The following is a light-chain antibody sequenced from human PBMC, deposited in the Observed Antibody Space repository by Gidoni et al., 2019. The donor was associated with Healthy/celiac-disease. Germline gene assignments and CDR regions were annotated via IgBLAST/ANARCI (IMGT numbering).Light chain of an antibody. CDR2: GNN. CDR3: QSFDSGLSGPVV. V-gene: IGLV1-40*01. Sequence: QSVLTQPPSVSGAPGQRVTISCTGASSHSGAGYDVHWYQQLPGSAPKLLIFGNNNRPSGVPDRFSSSKSGASASLAITGLQAEDEADYYGQSFDSGLSGPVVFGGGTKLTVL. J-gene: IGLJ2*01. CDR1: SSHSGAGYD.